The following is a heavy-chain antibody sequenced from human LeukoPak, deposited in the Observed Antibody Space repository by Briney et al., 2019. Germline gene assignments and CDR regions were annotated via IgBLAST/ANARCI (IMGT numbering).Heavy chain of an antibody. CDR1: GYTFTGYY. CDR3: ASPALGYCSGGSCYEFDF. Sequence: ASVKVSCKASGYTFTGYYMHWVRQAPGQGLEWMGWINPNSGGTNYAQKFQGRVTMTRDTSISTAYMELSRLRSDDTAVYYCASPALGYCSGGSCYEFDFWGQGTLVTVSS. D-gene: IGHD2-15*01. V-gene: IGHV1-2*02. J-gene: IGHJ4*02. CDR2: INPNSGGT.